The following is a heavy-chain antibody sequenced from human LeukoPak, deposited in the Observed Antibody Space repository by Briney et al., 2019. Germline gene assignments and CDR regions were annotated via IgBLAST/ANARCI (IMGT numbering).Heavy chain of an antibody. J-gene: IGHJ3*02. V-gene: IGHV3-64*04. CDR1: GFTFSSYA. CDR2: ISSNGGST. Sequence: GGSLRLSCSASGFTFSSYAMHWVRQAPGKGLEYVSAISSNGGSTYYADSVKGRFTISRDNSKNTLYLQMNSLRAEDTAVYYCARGRADDAFDIWGQGTMVTVSS. CDR3: ARGRADDAFDI.